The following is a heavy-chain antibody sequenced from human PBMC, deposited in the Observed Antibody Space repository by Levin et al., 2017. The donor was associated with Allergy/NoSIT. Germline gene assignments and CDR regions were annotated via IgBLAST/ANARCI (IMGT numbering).Heavy chain of an antibody. J-gene: IGHJ2*01. CDR2: IYYSGST. Sequence: SETLSLTCTVSGGSISSYYWSWIRQPPGKGLEWIGYIYYSGSTNYNPSLKSRVTISVDTSKNQFSLKLSSVTAADTAVYYCARGGWTVTAKSSPIYWYFDLWGRGTLVTVSS. CDR1: GGSISSYY. D-gene: IGHD2-21*02. CDR3: ARGGWTVTAKSSPIYWYFDL. V-gene: IGHV4-59*01.